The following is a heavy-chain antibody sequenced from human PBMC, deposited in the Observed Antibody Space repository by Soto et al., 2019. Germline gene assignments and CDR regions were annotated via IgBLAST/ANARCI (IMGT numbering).Heavy chain of an antibody. J-gene: IGHJ3*02. Sequence: EVQVVESGGGLVKPGGSLRLSCAASGFTFSSYSMNWVRQAPGKGLEWVSSISSSSSYIYYADSVKGRFTIYRDNAKNSLYLPMNSLRAEDTAVYYCARVGGGYQLLHAFDIWGQWTMVTVSS. CDR1: GFTFSSYS. CDR3: ARVGGGYQLLHAFDI. CDR2: ISSSSSYI. D-gene: IGHD2-2*01. V-gene: IGHV3-21*01.